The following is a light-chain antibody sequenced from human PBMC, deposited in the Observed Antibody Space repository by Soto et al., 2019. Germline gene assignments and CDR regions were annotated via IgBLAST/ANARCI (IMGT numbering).Light chain of an antibody. V-gene: IGLV2-14*01. CDR2: GVS. J-gene: IGLJ2*01. Sequence: QSALTQPASVSGSPGQSITISCTGTSSDVGGYNYVSWYQQHPGKAPKLMIFGVSNRPSGVSNRFSGSKSGNTASLTISGLQAEDEANYYCTSFISSSTLWVFGGGTKLTVL. CDR3: TSFISSSTLWV. CDR1: SSDVGGYNY.